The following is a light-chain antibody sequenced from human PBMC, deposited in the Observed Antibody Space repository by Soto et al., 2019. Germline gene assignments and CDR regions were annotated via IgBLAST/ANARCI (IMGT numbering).Light chain of an antibody. CDR2: AAS. Sequence: AIRMTQSPSSLSASTGDRVTITCRASQGISTYLNWYLQKPGKAPKLLIYAASNFQSGVPSRFSGSGSGTHFTLTISSLQPEDFATYYCQQLHGYPITFGQGTRLEIK. V-gene: IGKV1-8*01. J-gene: IGKJ5*01. CDR3: QQLHGYPIT. CDR1: QGISTY.